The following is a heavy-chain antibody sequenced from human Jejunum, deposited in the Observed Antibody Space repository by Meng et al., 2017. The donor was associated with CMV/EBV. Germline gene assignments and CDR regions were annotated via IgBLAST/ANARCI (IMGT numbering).Heavy chain of an antibody. V-gene: IGHV3-74*01. Sequence: CAASGFTFSDYWMHWVRQAPGEGLVWVSRIYNDGTRTNYADSVKGRFTISRDNAKNTLYLQMNSLRAEDTAVYYCARGSSGYYVDYWGQGTLVTVSS. CDR2: IYNDGTRT. D-gene: IGHD3-22*01. CDR3: ARGSSGYYVDY. CDR1: GFTFSDYW. J-gene: IGHJ4*02.